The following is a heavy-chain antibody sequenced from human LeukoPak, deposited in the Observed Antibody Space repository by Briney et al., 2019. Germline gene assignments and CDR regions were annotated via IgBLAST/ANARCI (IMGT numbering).Heavy chain of an antibody. D-gene: IGHD3-22*01. CDR2: IHYSGST. J-gene: IGHJ4*02. CDR1: GGSIRSYY. V-gene: IGHV4-59*12. CDR3: ARYDSSGFALEN. Sequence: SETLSLTCTVSGGSIRSYYWSWIRQPPGKGLEWIGYIHYSGSTNYNPSLKSRVTISVDTSKNQFSLKLSSVTAADTAVYYCARYDSSGFALENWGQGTLVTVSS.